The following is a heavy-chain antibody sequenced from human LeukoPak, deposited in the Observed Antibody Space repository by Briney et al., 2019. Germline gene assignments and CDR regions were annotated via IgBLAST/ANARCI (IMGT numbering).Heavy chain of an antibody. J-gene: IGHJ5*02. CDR3: ARARGFWSGHSPADWFDR. D-gene: IGHD3-3*01. CDR2: IIPILGIA. CDR1: GGTFSSYT. Sequence: SVKVSCKASGGTFSSYTISWVRQAPGQGLEWMGRIIPILGIANYAQKFQGRVTITADKSTSTAYMELSSLRSEDTAVYYCARARGFWSGHSPADWFDRWGQGTLVTVSS. V-gene: IGHV1-69*02.